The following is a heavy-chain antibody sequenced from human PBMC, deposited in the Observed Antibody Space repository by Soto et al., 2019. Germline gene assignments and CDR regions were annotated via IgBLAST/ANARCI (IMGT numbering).Heavy chain of an antibody. CDR2: INSDGSST. CDR1: GFTFSSYW. V-gene: IGHV3-74*01. CDR3: ARGGSLNWSFDL. J-gene: IGHJ2*01. D-gene: IGHD1-26*01. Sequence: EVQLVESGGGLGQPGGSLRLSCAASGFTFSSYWMHWVRQAPGKGLVWVSRINSDGSSTSYADSVKGRFTISRDNAKDPLYLQMNSLRAEDTAVYYCARGGSLNWSFDLWGRGTLVTVSS.